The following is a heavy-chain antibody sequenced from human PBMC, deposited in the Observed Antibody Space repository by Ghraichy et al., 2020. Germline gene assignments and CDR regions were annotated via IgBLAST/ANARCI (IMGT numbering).Heavy chain of an antibody. V-gene: IGHV1-69*13. D-gene: IGHD4-11*01. Sequence: SVKVSCKASGGTFSSYAISWVRQAPGQGLEWMGGIIPIFGTANYAQKFQGRVTITADESTSTAYMELSSLRSEDTAVYYCAGGSTVTTPNYYYYGMDVWGQGTTVTVSS. CDR3: AGGSTVTTPNYYYYGMDV. CDR2: IIPIFGTA. J-gene: IGHJ6*02. CDR1: GGTFSSYA.